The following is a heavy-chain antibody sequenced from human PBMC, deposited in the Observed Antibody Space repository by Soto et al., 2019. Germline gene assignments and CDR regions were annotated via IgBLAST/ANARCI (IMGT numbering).Heavy chain of an antibody. J-gene: IGHJ4*02. CDR2: SYYSGGS. V-gene: IGHV4-30-4*01. D-gene: IGHD5-12*01. Sequence: QVQLQESGPGLVKASQTLSLTCTLSGASVSSAEHYWSWIRQPPGKGLEWIGYSYYSGGSYYNAYLQRRASISVDTSQNQFSLRLTSVTAADTAVYYCARLSGYDPAGAADKWGPGILVSVSS. CDR3: ARLSGYDPAGAADK. CDR1: GASVSSAEHY.